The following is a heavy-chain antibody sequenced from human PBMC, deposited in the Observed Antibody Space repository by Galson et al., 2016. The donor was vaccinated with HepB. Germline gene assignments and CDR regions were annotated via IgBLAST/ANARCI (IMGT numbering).Heavy chain of an antibody. CDR2: ISWNSGSI. CDR1: GFTFDDYA. CDR3: AKVYTSGRKTGYFDY. V-gene: IGHV3-9*01. D-gene: IGHD3-22*01. Sequence: SLRLSCAASGFTFDDYAMHWVRQAPGKGLEWVSGISWNSGSIGYADSVKGRFTISRDNAKSSLYLQMNSLRAEDTALYYCAKVYTSGRKTGYFDYWGQGTLVTVSS. J-gene: IGHJ4*02.